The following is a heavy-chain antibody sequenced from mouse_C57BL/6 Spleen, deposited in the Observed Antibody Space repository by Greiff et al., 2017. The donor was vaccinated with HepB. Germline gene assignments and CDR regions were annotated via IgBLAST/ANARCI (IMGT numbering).Heavy chain of an antibody. D-gene: IGHD2-4*01. J-gene: IGHJ1*03. CDR3: ARSGDYEDFDV. V-gene: IGHV1-53*01. Sequence: QVQLQQPGTELVKPGASGYTFTSYWMHWVKQRPGQGLEWIGNINPSNGGTNYNEKFKSKATLTVDKSSSTAYMQLSSLTSEDSAVYYCARSGDYEDFDVWGTGTTVTVSS. CDR2: INPSNGGT. CDR1: GYTFTSYW.